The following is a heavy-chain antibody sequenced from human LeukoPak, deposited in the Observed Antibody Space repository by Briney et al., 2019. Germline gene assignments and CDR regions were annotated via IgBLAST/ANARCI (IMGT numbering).Heavy chain of an antibody. Sequence: TGGSLRLSCAASGFTFSDYYMSWIRQAPGKGLEWVSYITSSSYTNYADSVKGRFTSSRDNAKNSLYLQMNSLRPEDTAVYYCARDAGGYYPDYWGQGTLVTVSS. V-gene: IGHV3-11*06. D-gene: IGHD3-22*01. CDR2: ITSSSYT. J-gene: IGHJ4*02. CDR3: ARDAGGYYPDY. CDR1: GFTFSDYY.